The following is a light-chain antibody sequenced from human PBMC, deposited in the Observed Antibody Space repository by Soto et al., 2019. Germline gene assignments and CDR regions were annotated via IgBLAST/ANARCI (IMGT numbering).Light chain of an antibody. CDR2: GHS. CDR1: SSNIGAGYD. V-gene: IGLV1-40*01. Sequence: QSVLTQPPSVSGAPGQRVTISCTGSSSNIGAGYDVHWYQQLPGTAPKLLIYGHSNRPSGVPDRFSGSKSGTSASLAITGLQAEDEADYYCQSYDRSLSGSYAVFGGGTQLTVL. CDR3: QSYDRSLSGSYAV. J-gene: IGLJ7*01.